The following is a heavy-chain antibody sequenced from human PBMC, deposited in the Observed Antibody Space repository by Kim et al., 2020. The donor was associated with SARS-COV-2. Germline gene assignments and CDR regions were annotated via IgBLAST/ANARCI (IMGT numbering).Heavy chain of an antibody. CDR2: VSGSGVST. J-gene: IGHJ4*01. D-gene: IGHD2-21*01. Sequence: GGSLRLSCTASGFNFIDSAITWVRQAPGKGLEWVSGVSGSGVSTYYADSVKGRFTISRDNSRNTVHLQMSSLRGDDTAVYYCVKGAVFAVGGYGFYFYD. V-gene: IGHV3-23*01. CDR1: GFNFIDSA. CDR3: VKGAVFAVGGYGFYFYD.